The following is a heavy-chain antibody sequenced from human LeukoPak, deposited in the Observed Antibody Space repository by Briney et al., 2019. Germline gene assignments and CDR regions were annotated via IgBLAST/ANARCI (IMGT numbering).Heavy chain of an antibody. J-gene: IGHJ4*02. CDR3: ARDPFWGFLEWSAPLDY. V-gene: IGHV3-30*04. CDR1: GFTFSSYA. CDR2: ISYDGSNK. Sequence: PGGSLRLSCAASGFTFSSYAMHWVRQAPGKGLEWVAVISYDGSNKYYADSVKGRFTISRDNSKNTLYLQMNSLRAEDTAVYYCARDPFWGFLEWSAPLDYWGQGTLVTVSS. D-gene: IGHD3-3*01.